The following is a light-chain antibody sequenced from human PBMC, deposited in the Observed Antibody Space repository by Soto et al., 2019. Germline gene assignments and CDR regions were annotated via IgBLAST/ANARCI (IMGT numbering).Light chain of an antibody. J-gene: IGKJ2*01. Sequence: DIQMTQSPSSLSASLGDRVTITCQASQAISKYLHWYHQRPGKDPILVIYDASNLEAGAQSRFSGGGSGTSFTLTISSLQPEDIGTYFCQQYNNLPYTFGQGTKLDIK. CDR2: DAS. V-gene: IGKV1-33*01. CDR1: QAISKY. CDR3: QQYNNLPYT.